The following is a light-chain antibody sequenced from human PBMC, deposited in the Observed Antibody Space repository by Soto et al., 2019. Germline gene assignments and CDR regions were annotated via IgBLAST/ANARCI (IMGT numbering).Light chain of an antibody. V-gene: IGKV1-5*01. J-gene: IGKJ2*01. Sequence: DIPMTQSPSSLSASVGDRVTITCRASQSISHYLAWYQHKPGKAPNLLIYDASTLEAGIPSRFSGSGSGTTFTLTISSLQPGDFATYYCHQYNSDSTFGQGTKLGIK. CDR3: HQYNSDST. CDR1: QSISHY. CDR2: DAS.